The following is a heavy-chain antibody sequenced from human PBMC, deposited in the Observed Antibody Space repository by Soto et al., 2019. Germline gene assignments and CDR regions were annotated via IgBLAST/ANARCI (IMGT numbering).Heavy chain of an antibody. Sequence: ASVKVSCKASGYTFTGYYIHWVRQAPGQGLEWMGWINPNSGDTNLAQKFQGRATMTRDTSISTTYMELSRLASDDTAAYFCARGIVVRGQGWFDPWGQGTLVTVPQ. V-gene: IGHV1-2*02. CDR2: INPNSGDT. J-gene: IGHJ5*02. D-gene: IGHD2-15*01. CDR1: GYTFTGYY. CDR3: ARGIVVRGQGWFDP.